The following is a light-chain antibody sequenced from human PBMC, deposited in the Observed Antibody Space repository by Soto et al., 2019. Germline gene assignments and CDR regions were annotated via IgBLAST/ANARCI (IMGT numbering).Light chain of an antibody. CDR1: SSDVGGYSF. Sequence: SVLTQPASVSESPGQSITISCTGDSSDVGGYSFVSWYQHHPGKAPKLIIYEVSERPSGVSNRFSGSKSGNTASLTISGLQGEDEADYYCISYTSENTYVSGTGTKVTVL. V-gene: IGLV2-14*01. J-gene: IGLJ1*01. CDR2: EVS. CDR3: ISYTSENTYV.